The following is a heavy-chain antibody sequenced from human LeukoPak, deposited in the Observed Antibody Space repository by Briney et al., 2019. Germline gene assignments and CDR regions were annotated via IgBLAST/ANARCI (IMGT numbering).Heavy chain of an antibody. V-gene: IGHV4-59*01. Sequence: PSETLSLTCTVSGGSISSYYWSWIRQPPGKGLEWIGYIYYSGSTNYNLSLKSRVAISVDTSKNQFSLKLSSVTAADTAVYYCARALKGADYYYYYMDVWGKGTTVTVSS. CDR3: ARALKGADYYYYYMDV. J-gene: IGHJ6*03. CDR2: IYYSGST. D-gene: IGHD1-26*01. CDR1: GGSISSYY.